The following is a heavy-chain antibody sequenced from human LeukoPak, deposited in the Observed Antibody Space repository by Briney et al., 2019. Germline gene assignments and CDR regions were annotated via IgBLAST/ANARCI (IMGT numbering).Heavy chain of an antibody. CDR3: ARDRSYYDSSGLGDY. CDR2: ISAYNGNT. CDR1: GYTFTSYG. V-gene: IGHV1-18*01. D-gene: IGHD3-22*01. J-gene: IGHJ4*02. Sequence: GASVKVSCKASGYTFTSYGIGWVRQAPGQGLEWMGWISAYNGNTNYAQKLQGRVTMTTDTSTSTAYMELRSLRSDDTAVYYCARDRSYYDSSGLGDYWGQGTLVTVSS.